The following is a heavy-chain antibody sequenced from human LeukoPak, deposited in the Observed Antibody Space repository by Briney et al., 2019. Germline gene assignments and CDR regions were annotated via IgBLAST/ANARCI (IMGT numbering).Heavy chain of an antibody. CDR1: GGSISSDY. CDR2: IYYSGST. Sequence: SETLSLTCTVSGGSISSDYWSWIPQPPGKGLEWIGYIYYSGSTNNNPSLKSRVTISVDTSKNQFSLKLSSVTAADTAVYYCARMTYGGDSVGYYYMDVWGKGTTVTVSS. J-gene: IGHJ6*03. CDR3: ARMTYGGDSVGYYYMDV. V-gene: IGHV4-59*01. D-gene: IGHD4-23*01.